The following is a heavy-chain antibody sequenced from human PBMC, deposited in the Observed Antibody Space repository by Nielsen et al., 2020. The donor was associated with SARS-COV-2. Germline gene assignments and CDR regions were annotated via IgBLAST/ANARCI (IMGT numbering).Heavy chain of an antibody. D-gene: IGHD6-19*01. J-gene: IGHJ4*02. Sequence: GESLKISCAASGFTFSSYGMHWVRQAPGKGLEWVAVISYDGSNKYYADSVKGRFTISRDNSKNTLYLQMNSLRAEDTAVYYCAKDREKKQWLVKGGFDYWGQGTLVTVSS. CDR3: AKDREKKQWLVKGGFDY. CDR2: ISYDGSNK. CDR1: GFTFSSYG. V-gene: IGHV3-30*18.